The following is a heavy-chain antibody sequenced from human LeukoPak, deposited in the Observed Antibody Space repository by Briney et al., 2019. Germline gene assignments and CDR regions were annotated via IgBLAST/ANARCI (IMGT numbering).Heavy chain of an antibody. CDR3: ARRVYSYGYSFYFDY. Sequence: GGSLRLSCAASGFTFSSYSMNWVRQAPGKGLEWVSSISSSSSYIYYADSVKGRFTISRDNAKNSLYLQMNSLRAEDTAVYYCARRVYSYGYSFYFDYWGQGTLVTVSS. D-gene: IGHD5-18*01. CDR2: ISSSSSYI. V-gene: IGHV3-21*01. J-gene: IGHJ4*02. CDR1: GFTFSSYS.